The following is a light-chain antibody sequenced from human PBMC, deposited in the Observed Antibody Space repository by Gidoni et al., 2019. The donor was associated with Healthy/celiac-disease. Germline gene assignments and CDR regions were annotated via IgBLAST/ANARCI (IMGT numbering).Light chain of an antibody. J-gene: IGKJ2*02. V-gene: IGKV3-11*01. CDR3: QQRSNWPGT. CDR1: QSVSSY. Sequence: EIVLTQSPATRSLSPGERATLSCRVRQSVSSYLAWYQQKPGQAPRLLIYDASNRATGIPARFRGSGSGTDFTLTISRLEPEDFAVYYCQQRSNWPGTFGQGTKLEIK. CDR2: DAS.